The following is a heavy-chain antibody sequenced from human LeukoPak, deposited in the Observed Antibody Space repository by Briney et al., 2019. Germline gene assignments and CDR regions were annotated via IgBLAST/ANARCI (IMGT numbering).Heavy chain of an antibody. V-gene: IGHV3-53*05. D-gene: IGHD6-13*01. CDR1: LFTVSSNY. Sequence: WGSLRLSRAASLFTVSSNYMSWVRQAPGKGLEWVSVIYSGGSTYYADSVKGRFTISRDNSRNSLYLQMHSLTIEDTALYYCAKDWGGGSWATFDYWGQGTLLTVSS. CDR3: AKDWGGGSWATFDY. CDR2: IYSGGST. J-gene: IGHJ4*02.